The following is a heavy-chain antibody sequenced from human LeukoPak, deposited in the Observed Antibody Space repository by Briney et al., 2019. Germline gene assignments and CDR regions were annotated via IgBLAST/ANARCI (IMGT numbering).Heavy chain of an antibody. J-gene: IGHJ4*02. Sequence: GGSLRLSCAASGFTFRSNAINWVRRAPGKGLEWVTFIRYDGTDKYYTDSVKGRFTISRDNAKNSLYLQMSSLRAEDTAVYYCTRDNSVDYWGQGTLVTVSS. CDR3: TRDNSVDY. D-gene: IGHD4-11*01. CDR2: IRYDGTDK. CDR1: GFTFRSNA. V-gene: IGHV3-30*02.